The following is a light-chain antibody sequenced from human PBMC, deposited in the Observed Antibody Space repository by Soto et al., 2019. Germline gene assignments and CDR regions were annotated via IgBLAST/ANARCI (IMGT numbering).Light chain of an antibody. CDR1: QNIRDN. V-gene: IGKV3-15*01. Sequence: LITQSPATLSVSPADRTNFSCRASQNIRDNLAWYQHKAGRPPRLLIYGASTRAPVIPATFSGAESGTQFSLSISNLHAEDFATYYCQQYNYFPLIFCGGTRVEIK. CDR3: QQYNYFPLI. J-gene: IGKJ4*01. CDR2: GAS.